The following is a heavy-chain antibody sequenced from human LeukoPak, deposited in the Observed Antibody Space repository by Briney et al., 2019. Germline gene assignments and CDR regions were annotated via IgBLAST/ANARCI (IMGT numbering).Heavy chain of an antibody. D-gene: IGHD1-7*01. J-gene: IGHJ4*02. CDR3: ARAETGTTSGVDY. Sequence: GGSLRLSCAASGFAFSTYGMHWVRQAPGKGLEWVAFIRHVGGNEYYADSVRGRFAISRDNSQNTLYLQMNSLRAEDTAVYYCARAETGTTSGVDYWGQGTLVTVSS. CDR1: GFAFSTYG. V-gene: IGHV3-30*02. CDR2: IRHVGGNE.